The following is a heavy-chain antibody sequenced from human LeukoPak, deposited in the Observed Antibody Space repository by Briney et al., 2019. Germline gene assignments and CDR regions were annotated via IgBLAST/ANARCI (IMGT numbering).Heavy chain of an antibody. V-gene: IGHV4-39*01. J-gene: IGHJ4*02. CDR2: IYYSGST. D-gene: IGHD3-10*01. CDR3: ASYGSGNFDY. Sequence: PSETLSPTCTVSGGSISSSSYYWGWIRQPPGKGLEWIGSIYYSGSTYYNPSLKSRVTISVDTSKNQFSLKLSSVTAADTAVYYCASYGSGNFDYWGQGTLVTVSS. CDR1: GGSISSSSYY.